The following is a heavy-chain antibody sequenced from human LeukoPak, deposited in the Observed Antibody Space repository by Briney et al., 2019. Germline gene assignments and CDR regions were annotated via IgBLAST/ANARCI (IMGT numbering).Heavy chain of an antibody. D-gene: IGHD3-22*01. CDR3: ARHLFGSGYYPDY. V-gene: IGHV4-4*02. J-gene: IGHJ4*02. CDR1: GGPISSSNW. Sequence: SETLSLTCAVSGGPISSSNWWSWVRQPPGKGLEWIGEIYHSGSTNYNPSLKSRVTVSVDKSKNQFSLKLSSVTAADTAVYYCARHLFGSGYYPDYWGQGTLVTVSS. CDR2: IYHSGST.